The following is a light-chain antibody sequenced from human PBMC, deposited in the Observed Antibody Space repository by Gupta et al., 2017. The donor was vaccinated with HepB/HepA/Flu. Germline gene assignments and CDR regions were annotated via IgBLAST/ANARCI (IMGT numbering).Light chain of an antibody. CDR1: QSVNSNY. V-gene: IGKV3-20*01. J-gene: IGKJ2*01. Sequence: ELVLTQSPGTLSLSPGERATLSCRASQSVNSNYLVGYQQKPGQAPRLLIYGASSRAPGGPDRFSGGGSGTDFALTIIRLEPEDFAMYYCQQYGTSCEYTFGQGTKLEIK. CDR3: QQYGTSCEYT. CDR2: GAS.